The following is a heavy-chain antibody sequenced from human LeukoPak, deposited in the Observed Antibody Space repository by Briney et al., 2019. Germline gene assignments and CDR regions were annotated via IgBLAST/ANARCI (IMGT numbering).Heavy chain of an antibody. CDR1: GFTFSSHW. V-gene: IGHV3-7*01. D-gene: IGHD5-18*01. CDR3: ARDPGYSYGKGPNYYYYMDV. J-gene: IGHJ6*03. CDR2: MNQDGSGK. Sequence: GGSLRLSCVASGFTFSSHWMSWVRQAPGKGLEWVANMNQDGSGKYYVDSVKGRFIISRDNAKNSLYLQMYSLRAEDTAVYYYARDPGYSYGKGPNYYYYMDVWGKGTTVTVSS.